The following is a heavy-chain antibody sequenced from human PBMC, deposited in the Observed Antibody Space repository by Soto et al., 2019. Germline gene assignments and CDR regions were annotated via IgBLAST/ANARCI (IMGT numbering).Heavy chain of an antibody. D-gene: IGHD6-13*01. CDR2: IWYDGSNK. Sequence: QVQLVESGGGVVQPGRSLRLSCAASGFTFSSYGMHWVRQAPGKGLEWVAVIWYDGSNKYYADSVKGRFTISRDNSKITLYLQMKSLRAEDTAVYYCARDLAAAGFNWFDPWGQGTLVTVSS. CDR1: GFTFSSYG. J-gene: IGHJ5*02. CDR3: ARDLAAAGFNWFDP. V-gene: IGHV3-33*01.